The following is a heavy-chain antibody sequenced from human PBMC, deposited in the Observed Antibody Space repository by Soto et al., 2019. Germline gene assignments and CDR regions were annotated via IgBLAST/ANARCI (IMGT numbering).Heavy chain of an antibody. D-gene: IGHD5-12*01. CDR2: INSDGRST. CDR3: ARDRPREAATSTLVY. Sequence: WGALRLSXAASGFTFSSYWMHWVRQAPGKGLVWVSRINSDGRSTSYADSVKGRFTISRDNAKNTLYLQMNSLRAEDTAVYYCARDRPREAATSTLVYWGQGTLVTVSS. J-gene: IGHJ4*02. CDR1: GFTFSSYW. V-gene: IGHV3-74*01.